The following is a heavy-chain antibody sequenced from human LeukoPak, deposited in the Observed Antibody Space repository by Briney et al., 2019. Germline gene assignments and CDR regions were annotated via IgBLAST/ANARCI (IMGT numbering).Heavy chain of an antibody. CDR1: GGSISSSSYY. CDR3: ACFWSGPYYFDY. Sequence: SETLSLTCTVSGGSISSSSYYWGWIRQPPGKGLEWIGSIYYSGSTYYNPSLKSRVTISVDTSTNQFSLKLSSVTAADTAVYYCACFWSGPYYFDYWGQGTLVTVSS. J-gene: IGHJ4*02. CDR2: IYYSGST. D-gene: IGHD3-3*01. V-gene: IGHV4-39*01.